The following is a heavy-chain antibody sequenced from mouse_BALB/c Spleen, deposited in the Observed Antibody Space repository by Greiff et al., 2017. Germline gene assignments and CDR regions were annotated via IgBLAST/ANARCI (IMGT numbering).Heavy chain of an antibody. CDR3: ARGGYGSPYYAMDY. Sequence: DVKLQESGPELVKPGASVKISCKASGYTFTDYNMHWVKQSHGKSLEWIGYIYPYNGGTGYNQKFKSKATLTVDNSSSTAYMELRSLTSEDSAVYYCARGGYGSPYYAMDYWGQGTSVTVSS. J-gene: IGHJ4*01. CDR2: IYPYNGGT. D-gene: IGHD1-1*01. CDR1: GYTFTDYN. V-gene: IGHV1S29*02.